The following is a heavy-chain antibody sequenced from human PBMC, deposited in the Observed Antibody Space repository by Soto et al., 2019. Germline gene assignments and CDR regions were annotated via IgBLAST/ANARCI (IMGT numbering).Heavy chain of an antibody. CDR2: IYGGDSET. Sequence: GESLKISCKASGYSFTTYWIGWVRQMPGKGLEWMGMIYGGDSETRYSPSFQGQVTISADKSITTAYLHWSSLKASDTAMYYCARGRGYCSDSRCYDFDYWGQGTLVTVSS. D-gene: IGHD2-15*01. V-gene: IGHV5-51*01. CDR1: GYSFTTYW. J-gene: IGHJ4*02. CDR3: ARGRGYCSDSRCYDFDY.